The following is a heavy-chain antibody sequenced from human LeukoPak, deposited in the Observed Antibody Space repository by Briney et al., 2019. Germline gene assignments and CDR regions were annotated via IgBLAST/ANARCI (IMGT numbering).Heavy chain of an antibody. CDR3: ARQIITDCSGGICYSYYFDY. V-gene: IGHV5-51*01. CDR1: GYSFNRYW. Sequence: GESLKISCQGSGYSFNRYWIGWGRQVPGKGLEWMGIIYPGDSDTRYSPSFQGQVTISADKSISTAYLQWSSLKASDTAIYYCARQIITDCSGGICYSYYFDYWGQGTLVTVS. CDR2: IYPGDSDT. D-gene: IGHD2-15*01. J-gene: IGHJ4*02.